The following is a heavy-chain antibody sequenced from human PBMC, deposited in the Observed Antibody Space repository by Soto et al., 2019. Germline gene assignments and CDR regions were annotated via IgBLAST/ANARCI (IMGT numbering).Heavy chain of an antibody. D-gene: IGHD2-15*01. J-gene: IGHJ6*02. CDR3: ARTPRCSSSLENYYDCFFGMDA. V-gene: IGHV1-69*19. CDR2: IIPISETT. CDR1: VGTFRRYA. Sequence: QVQLVQAGAEVQKPGSSVKVSCKASVGTFRRYAISWVRRAPGKGLEGMGGIIPISETTTYAHKFHGRVTVTADESTSTACMELRSTRSEETAVYYCARTPRCSSSLENYYDCFFGMDAWGQGTTVTVSS.